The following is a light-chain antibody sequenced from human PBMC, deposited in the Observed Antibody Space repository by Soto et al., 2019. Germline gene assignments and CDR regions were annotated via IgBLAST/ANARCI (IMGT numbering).Light chain of an antibody. J-gene: IGLJ3*02. V-gene: IGLV2-11*01. CDR2: DVS. CDR1: SSDVGGYNY. CDR3: CSYAGSYTFGWV. Sequence: QSALTQPRSVSGSPGQSVTISCTGTSSDVGGYNYVSWYQQHPGKAPNLMIYDVSKRPSGVPDRFSGSKSGNTASLTISGLQAEDEADYYCCSYAGSYTFGWVFGGGTQLTVL.